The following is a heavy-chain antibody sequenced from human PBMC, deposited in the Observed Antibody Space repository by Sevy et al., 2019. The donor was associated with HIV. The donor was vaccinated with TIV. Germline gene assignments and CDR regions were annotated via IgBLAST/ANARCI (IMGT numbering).Heavy chain of an antibody. CDR2: MNPNSGHT. CDR1: GYTFTDYD. J-gene: IGHJ4*02. CDR3: AKLASCGGDCYYFDF. D-gene: IGHD2-21*02. Sequence: ASVKVSCKASGYTFTDYDITWVRQVTGQGLELVGCMNPNSGHTAYTENFQGRVSTTRDTSISTAYMELSSLRSEDTAVYYCAKLASCGGDCYYFDFWGQGTLVTVSS. V-gene: IGHV1-8*01.